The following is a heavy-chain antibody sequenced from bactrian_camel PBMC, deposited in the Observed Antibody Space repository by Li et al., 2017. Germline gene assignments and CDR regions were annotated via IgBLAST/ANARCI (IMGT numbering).Heavy chain of an antibody. CDR1: GFTFSSYD. J-gene: IGHJ4*01. Sequence: VQLVESGGGSVQTGGSLRLSCAASGFTFSSYDFSWVRQAPGKGLEWVSAINSGGGSPYYEDSVKGRFTISRDNAKNTVYLQLNSLKIEDMGMYYCAKESAYFDYEYWGQGTQVTVS. CDR2: INSGGGSP. V-gene: IGHV3S40*01. D-gene: IGHD2*01. CDR3: AKESAYFDYEY.